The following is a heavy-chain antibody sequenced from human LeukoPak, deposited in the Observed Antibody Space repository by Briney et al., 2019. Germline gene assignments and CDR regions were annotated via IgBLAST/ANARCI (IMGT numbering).Heavy chain of an antibody. CDR3: ARVGYDSSGSD. D-gene: IGHD3-22*01. CDR1: GYTFTGYC. Sequence: ASVTVSCKASGYTFTGYCLHWVRQAPGQGLEWMGWINPNSGGTDYAQKFQGRVTMTRDTSISTAHMELSRLRSDDTAVYYCARVGYDSSGSDWGQGTLVTVSS. J-gene: IGHJ4*02. V-gene: IGHV1-2*02. CDR2: INPNSGGT.